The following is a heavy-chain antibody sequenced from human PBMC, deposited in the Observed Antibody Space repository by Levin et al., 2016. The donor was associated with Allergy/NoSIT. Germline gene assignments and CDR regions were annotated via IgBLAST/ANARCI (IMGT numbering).Heavy chain of an antibody. Sequence: WVRQAPGQGLEWMGWMNPNSGNTGYAQKVQGRVSMTRSTSTSTAYMELTSLRPEDTAVYYCARGLVDCSTGNCYVNWFDPWGQGTLVTVSS. CDR3: ARGLVDCSTGNCYVNWFDP. CDR2: MNPNSGNT. V-gene: IGHV1-8*01. D-gene: IGHD2-15*01. J-gene: IGHJ5*02.